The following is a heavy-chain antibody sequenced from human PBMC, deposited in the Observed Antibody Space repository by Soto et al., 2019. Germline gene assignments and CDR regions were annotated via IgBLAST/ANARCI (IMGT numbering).Heavy chain of an antibody. Sequence: PSETLSLTCTVSGGSVSSGSYYWSWIRQPPGKGLEWIGYIYYSGSTNYNPSLKGRVTISVDTSKNQFSLKLSSVTAADTAVYYCARMSCSSTSCYRGVWFDPWGQGXLVTVSS. V-gene: IGHV4-61*01. D-gene: IGHD2-2*02. CDR1: GGSVSSGSYY. CDR2: IYYSGST. J-gene: IGHJ5*02. CDR3: ARMSCSSTSCYRGVWFDP.